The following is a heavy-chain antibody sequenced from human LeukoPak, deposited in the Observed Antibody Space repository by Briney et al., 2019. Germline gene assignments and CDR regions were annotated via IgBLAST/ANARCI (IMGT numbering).Heavy chain of an antibody. CDR3: ARALLVFVVGATPGY. V-gene: IGHV1-18*01. J-gene: IGHJ4*02. CDR1: GYTFTSYG. D-gene: IGHD1-26*01. CDR2: ISAYNGNT. Sequence: GASVKVSCKASGYTFTSYGISWVRQAPGQGLEWMGWISAYNGNTNYAQKLQGRVTMTTDTSTSTAYMELRSLRSDDTAVYYCARALLVFVVGATPGYWGQGTLVTVSS.